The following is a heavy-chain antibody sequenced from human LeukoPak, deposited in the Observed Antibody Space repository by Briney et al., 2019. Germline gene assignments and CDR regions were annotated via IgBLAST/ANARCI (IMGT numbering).Heavy chain of an antibody. CDR2: IYYSGTT. Sequence: SETLSLTCTVSGASINTYYWSWIRQPPGRGLEWIGYIYYSGTTSYNPSLKTRVTISIDTSKNQFSLKLSSVTAADTAVYYCARVLRPMASQYYFDYWGQGTLVTVSS. V-gene: IGHV4-59*01. CDR3: ARVLRPMASQYYFDY. CDR1: GASINTYY. J-gene: IGHJ4*02. D-gene: IGHD3-10*01.